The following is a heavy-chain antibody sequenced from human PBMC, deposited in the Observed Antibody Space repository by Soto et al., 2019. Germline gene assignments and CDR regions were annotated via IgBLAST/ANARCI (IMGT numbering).Heavy chain of an antibody. J-gene: IGHJ4*02. D-gene: IGHD2-8*01. CDR1: GGSISSGGYY. CDR2: IYYSGNT. CDR3: ARVVPGYTIGFPYYFHY. Sequence: QVQLQESGPGLVKSSQTLSLTCTVSGGSISSGGYYWSWIRQLPGKGLEWIGYIYYSGNTYYNPSIKMRIASSLDSYKTRSPLKLISVTAANPPLYSCARVVPGYTIGFPYYFHYWGRATLVTVSS. V-gene: IGHV4-31*03.